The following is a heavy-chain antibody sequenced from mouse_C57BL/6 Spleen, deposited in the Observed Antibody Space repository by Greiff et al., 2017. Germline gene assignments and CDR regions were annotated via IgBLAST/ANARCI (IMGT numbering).Heavy chain of an antibody. Sequence: EVMLVESGEGLVKPGGSLKLSCAASGFTFSSYAMSWVRQTPEKRLEWVAYISSGGDYIYYADTVKGRFTISSDNARNTLYLQMSSLKSEDTAMYYCTRDYSNYYFDYWGQGTTLTVSS. D-gene: IGHD2-5*01. CDR3: TRDYSNYYFDY. CDR2: ISSGGDYI. V-gene: IGHV5-9-1*02. CDR1: GFTFSSYA. J-gene: IGHJ2*01.